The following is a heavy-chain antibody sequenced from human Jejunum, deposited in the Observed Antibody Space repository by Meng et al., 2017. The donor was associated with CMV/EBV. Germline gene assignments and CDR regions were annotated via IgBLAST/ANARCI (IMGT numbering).Heavy chain of an antibody. Sequence: GFPFSNYVLDWGRRAPGRGLGWVAVISNDGRDNYYADSVKGRFTIFRDNSKNTLDLQMNSLRAEDTAVYFCARGRVSYTSWSSQGNWGQGALVTVSS. V-gene: IGHV3-30*04. D-gene: IGHD2-2*02. J-gene: IGHJ4*02. CDR3: ARGRVSYTSWSSQGN. CDR1: GFPFSNYV. CDR2: ISNDGRDN.